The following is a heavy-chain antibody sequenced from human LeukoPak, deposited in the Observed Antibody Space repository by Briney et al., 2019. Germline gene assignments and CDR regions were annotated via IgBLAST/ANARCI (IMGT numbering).Heavy chain of an antibody. V-gene: IGHV4-31*03. Sequence: SETLSLTCSVSGGSISSGGYYWSWIRQHPGKGLEWIGYIDNSGSTNYNPSLKSRVTISVDASKNQFSLKLSSVTAADTAMYYCARPFKGPSDAFDIWGQGTMVTVSS. CDR3: ARPFKGPSDAFDI. J-gene: IGHJ3*02. CDR2: IDNSGST. CDR1: GGSISSGGYY.